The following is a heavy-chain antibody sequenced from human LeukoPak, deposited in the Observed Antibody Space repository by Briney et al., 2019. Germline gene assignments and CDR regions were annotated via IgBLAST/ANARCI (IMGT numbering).Heavy chain of an antibody. D-gene: IGHD1-1*01. CDR2: MYYSGTT. CDR3: ARDNDQLGLDPFDY. CDR1: GGSFSGYY. J-gene: IGHJ4*02. V-gene: IGHV4-34*01. Sequence: PSETLSLTCAVYGGSFSGYYWSWIRQPPGKGLEWIGTMYYSGTTYYNPSLKSRVTISIDTSKNQFSLKLSSVTAADTAMYYCARDNDQLGLDPFDYWGQGTLVTVSS.